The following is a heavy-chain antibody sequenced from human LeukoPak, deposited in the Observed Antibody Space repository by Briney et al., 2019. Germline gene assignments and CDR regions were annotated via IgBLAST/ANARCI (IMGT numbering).Heavy chain of an antibody. J-gene: IGHJ4*02. CDR3: ARAAYSGSYHSDY. CDR2: IYYSGST. CDR1: GGSFNSGSYY. Sequence: SETLSLTCTVSGGSFNSGSYYWNWIRQPPGKGLEWIGYIYYSGSTNYNPSLKSRVTISVDTSKNQFSLKLSSVTAADTAVYYCARAAYSGSYHSDYWGQGTLVTVSS. D-gene: IGHD1-26*01. V-gene: IGHV4-61*01.